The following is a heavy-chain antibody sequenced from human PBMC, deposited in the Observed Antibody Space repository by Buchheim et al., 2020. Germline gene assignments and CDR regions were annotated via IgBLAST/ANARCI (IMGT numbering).Heavy chain of an antibody. D-gene: IGHD3-9*01. CDR2: ISSSSSYI. CDR3: ASLPRGYFDWQSVY. CDR1: GFTFSDYS. V-gene: IGHV3-21*01. J-gene: IGHJ4*02. Sequence: EVQVVESGGGLVKPGGSLRLSCAASGFTFSDYSMNWVRQAPGKGLEWVSSISSSSSYIYYADSVQGRFTISRDNAKKSLYLQMNSLRAEDTAVYYCASLPRGYFDWQSVYWGQGTL.